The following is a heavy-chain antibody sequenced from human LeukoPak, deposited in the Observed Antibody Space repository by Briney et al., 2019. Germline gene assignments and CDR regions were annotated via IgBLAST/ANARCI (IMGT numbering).Heavy chain of an antibody. CDR3: ARGRAMVVGVTGVPFDY. CDR2: IYPSGDST. V-gene: IGHV1-46*01. CDR1: ANTFTIYY. J-gene: IGHJ4*02. Sequence: ASAKVPCKASANTFTIYYIHWVRQAPGQGLEWMGGIYPSGDSTDCAQRFQGRGTVSADASTNTVYMELRSLTSGDTAIYYCARGRAMVVGVTGVPFDYWGQGTLVTVSS. D-gene: IGHD2-21*02.